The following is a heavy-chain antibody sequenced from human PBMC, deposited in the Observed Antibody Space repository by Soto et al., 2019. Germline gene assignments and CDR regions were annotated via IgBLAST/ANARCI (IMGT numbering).Heavy chain of an antibody. CDR1: GDSVSSRSAA. Sequence: TLSLTCAISGDSVSSRSAAWNWIRQSPSRGLEWLGRTYYRSKWYNDYAVSVKSRVTINPDTSKNQFSLQLNSVTPEDTAVYYCARGIRYFDWLQDYYDYWGQGTLVTVSS. J-gene: IGHJ4*02. D-gene: IGHD3-9*01. CDR3: ARGIRYFDWLQDYYDY. V-gene: IGHV6-1*01. CDR2: TYYRSKWYN.